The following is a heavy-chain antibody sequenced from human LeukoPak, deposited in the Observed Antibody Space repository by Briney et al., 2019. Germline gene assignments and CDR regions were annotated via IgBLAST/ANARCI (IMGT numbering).Heavy chain of an antibody. CDR1: GFTFSSYA. Sequence: GGSLRLSCAASGFTFSSYAMSWVRQAPGKGLEWVAVISYDGSNKYYADSVKGRFTISRDNSKNTLYLQMNSLRAEDTAVYYCARDRKGGSGWTLFDYWGQGTLVTVSS. V-gene: IGHV3-30-3*01. CDR2: ISYDGSNK. D-gene: IGHD6-19*01. CDR3: ARDRKGGSGWTLFDY. J-gene: IGHJ4*02.